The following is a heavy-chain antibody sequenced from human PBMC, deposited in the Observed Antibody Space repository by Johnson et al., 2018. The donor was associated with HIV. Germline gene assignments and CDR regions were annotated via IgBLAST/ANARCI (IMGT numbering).Heavy chain of an antibody. CDR2: ISSSGSTI. J-gene: IGHJ3*02. D-gene: IGHD3-3*01. CDR3: ARDRDNFWSGYPDAFDI. Sequence: QLVESGGGVVRPGGSLRLSCVASGFTFDDYGMTWVRQAPGKGLEWVSYISSSGSTIYYADSVKGRFTISRDNAKNSLYLQMNSLRAEDTAVYYCARDRDNFWSGYPDAFDIWGQGTMVTVSS. V-gene: IGHV3-48*03. CDR1: GFTFDDYG.